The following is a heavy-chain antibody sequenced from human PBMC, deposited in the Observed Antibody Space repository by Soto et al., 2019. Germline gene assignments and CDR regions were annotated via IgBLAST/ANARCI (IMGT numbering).Heavy chain of an antibody. D-gene: IGHD2-15*01. J-gene: IGHJ3*02. Sequence: ASVKVSCKASGYTFTSYGISWVRQAPGQGLEWMGWISAYNGNTNYVQKLQGRVTMTTDTSTSTAYMELRSLRSDDTAVYYCARVPRIVVVAALPAFDIWGQGTMVTVSS. CDR2: ISAYNGNT. CDR1: GYTFTSYG. CDR3: ARVPRIVVVAALPAFDI. V-gene: IGHV1-18*01.